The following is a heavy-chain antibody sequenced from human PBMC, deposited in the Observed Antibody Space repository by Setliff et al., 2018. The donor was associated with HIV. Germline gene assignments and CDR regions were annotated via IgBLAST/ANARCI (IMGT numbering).Heavy chain of an antibody. CDR3: VRRATAAEVVDY. D-gene: IGHD6-13*01. CDR1: GNTFTSYS. CDR2: LRTGTGDT. J-gene: IGHJ4*02. Sequence: ASVKVSCKASGNTFTSYSMHWVRQAPGQRLEWMGWLRTGTGDTSYSVKFQGRLTITRDTSANTAYMELSNLRSEDTAVYYCVRRATAAEVVDYWGQGTLVTVSS. V-gene: IGHV1-3*04.